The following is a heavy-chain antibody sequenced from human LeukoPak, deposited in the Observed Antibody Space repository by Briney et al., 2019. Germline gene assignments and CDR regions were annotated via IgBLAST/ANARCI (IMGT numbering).Heavy chain of an antibody. CDR2: ISWNSGSI. J-gene: IGHJ5*02. CDR1: GFTFSSYA. V-gene: IGHV3-9*01. CDR3: AKAYSSSSLYRNWFDP. D-gene: IGHD6-6*01. Sequence: GGSLRLSCAASGFTFSSYAMSWVRQAPGKGLEWVSGISWNSGSIGYADSVKGRFTISRDNAKNSLYLQMNSLRAEDTALYYCAKAYSSSSLYRNWFDPWGQGTLVTVSS.